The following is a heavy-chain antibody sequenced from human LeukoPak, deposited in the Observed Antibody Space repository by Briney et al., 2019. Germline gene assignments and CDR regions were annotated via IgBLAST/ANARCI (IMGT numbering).Heavy chain of an antibody. Sequence: HGESLKISCKGSGYSFTSYWISWVRQMPGKGLEWMGRIDPSDSYTNYSPSFQGHVTISADKSISTAYLQWSSLKASDTAMYCCAVEEYSHYGMDVWGQGTTVTVSS. V-gene: IGHV5-10-1*01. J-gene: IGHJ6*02. D-gene: IGHD6-6*01. CDR1: GYSFTSYW. CDR3: AVEEYSHYGMDV. CDR2: IDPSDSYT.